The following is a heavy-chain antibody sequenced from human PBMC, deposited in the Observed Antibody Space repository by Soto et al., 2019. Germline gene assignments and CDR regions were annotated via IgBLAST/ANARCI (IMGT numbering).Heavy chain of an antibody. Sequence: QLQLQESGPGLVKPSETLSLTCTVSGGSISSSSYYWGWIRQPPGKGLEWIGSIYYSGSTYYNPSLKSRVTISVDTSKNQFSLKLSSVTAADTAVYYCARLAHSSGWTAWGQGTLVTVSS. J-gene: IGHJ5*02. D-gene: IGHD6-19*01. CDR3: ARLAHSSGWTA. V-gene: IGHV4-39*01. CDR2: IYYSGST. CDR1: GGSISSSSYY.